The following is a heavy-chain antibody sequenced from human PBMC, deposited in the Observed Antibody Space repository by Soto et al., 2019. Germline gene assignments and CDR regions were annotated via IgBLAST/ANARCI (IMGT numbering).Heavy chain of an antibody. V-gene: IGHV1-69*01. CDR3: ATELDLGYCSGGSCYFGYYGMDV. D-gene: IGHD2-15*01. CDR2: IIPIFGTA. CDR1: GGTFSSYA. Sequence: QVQLVQSGAEVKKPGSSVKVSCKASGGTFSSYAISWVRQAPGQGLEWMGGIIPIFGTANYAQKFQGRVTITADESTSTAYMELSSLRSEDTAVYYCATELDLGYCSGGSCYFGYYGMDVWGQGTTVTVSS. J-gene: IGHJ6*02.